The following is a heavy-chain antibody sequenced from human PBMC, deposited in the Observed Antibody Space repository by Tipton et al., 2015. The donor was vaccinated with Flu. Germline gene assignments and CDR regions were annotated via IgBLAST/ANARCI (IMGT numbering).Heavy chain of an antibody. J-gene: IGHJ4*02. CDR1: GFTFSSYW. V-gene: IGHV3-74*01. CDR3: ARDLDSGYGPY. D-gene: IGHD5-12*01. CDR2: INSDGSST. Sequence: AVSGFTFSSYWMHWVRQAPGKGLVWVSRINSDGSSTSYADSVKGRFTISRDNAKNTLYLQMNSLRAEDTAVYYCARDLDSGYGPYWGQGTLVTVSS.